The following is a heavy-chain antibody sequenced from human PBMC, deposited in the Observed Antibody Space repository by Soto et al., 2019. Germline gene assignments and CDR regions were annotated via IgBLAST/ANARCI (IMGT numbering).Heavy chain of an antibody. D-gene: IGHD3-3*01. V-gene: IGHV3-21*01. CDR2: ISGTSDYI. CDR3: ARESRFLEWLSLNWFDP. J-gene: IGHJ5*02. CDR1: GFTFSPSI. Sequence: GGSLRLSCAASGFTFSPSIMNWVRQAPGKRLEWVSSISGTSDYIDYADAVKGRFTISRDNAKNSLSLQMNSLRDEDTAVYYCARESRFLEWLSLNWFDPWGQGTLVTVSS.